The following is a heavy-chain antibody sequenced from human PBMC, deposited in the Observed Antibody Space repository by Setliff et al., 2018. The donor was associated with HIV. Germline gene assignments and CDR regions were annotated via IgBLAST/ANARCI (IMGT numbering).Heavy chain of an antibody. V-gene: IGHV4-38-2*02. D-gene: IGHD3-22*01. CDR1: GCSISSNYY. CDR2: IYHSGTA. CDR3: ARDPRGLLSPVPSGYFDY. Sequence: PSETLSLTCNVSGCSISSNYYLGWVRQPPGRGLEWIGKIYHSGTAYYNPSFKTRVAISIDTSKNYVSLKLRSLTAADTAISYSARDPRGLLSPVPSGYFDYWGQGALVTVSS. J-gene: IGHJ4*02.